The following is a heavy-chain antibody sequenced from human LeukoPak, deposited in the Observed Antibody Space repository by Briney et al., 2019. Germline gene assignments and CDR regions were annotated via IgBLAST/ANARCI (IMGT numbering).Heavy chain of an antibody. V-gene: IGHV4-4*07. Sequence: SETLSLTCTVSGGSISGYFWTWIRQPAGKGLEWIGRMYSTGSNNYNPSLKSRVTMSLDTSKNHFSLNLTSVTAADTAVYHCAREPTSGREPTSGRPLDYWGQGTLVTVSS. CDR3: AREPTSGREPTSGRPLDY. D-gene: IGHD5-12*01. CDR2: MYSTGSN. J-gene: IGHJ4*02. CDR1: GGSISGYF.